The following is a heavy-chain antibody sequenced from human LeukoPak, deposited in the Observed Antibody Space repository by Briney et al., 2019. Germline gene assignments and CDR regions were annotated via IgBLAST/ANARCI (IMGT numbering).Heavy chain of an antibody. Sequence: SETLSLTCTVSGGSISSSSYYWGWIRQPPGKGLEWIGSIYYSGSTNYNPSLKSRVTISVDTSKNQFSLKLNSVTAADTAVYYCARHRGYSYGYYYGMDVWGQGTTVTVSS. D-gene: IGHD5-18*01. J-gene: IGHJ6*02. V-gene: IGHV4-39*01. CDR1: GGSISSSSYY. CDR3: ARHRGYSYGYYYGMDV. CDR2: IYYSGST.